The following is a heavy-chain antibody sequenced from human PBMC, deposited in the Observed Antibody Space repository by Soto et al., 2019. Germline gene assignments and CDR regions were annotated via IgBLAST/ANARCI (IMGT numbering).Heavy chain of an antibody. D-gene: IGHD3-3*01. CDR3: ARDRFTIFGVVTGYYYYYMDV. Sequence: ASVKVSCKASGYTFTSYAMHWVRQAPGQRLEWMGWINAGNGNTKYSQKFQGRVTITRDTSASTAYMGLSSLRSEDTAVYYCARDRFTIFGVVTGYYYYYMDVWGKGTTVTVSS. CDR2: INAGNGNT. V-gene: IGHV1-3*01. J-gene: IGHJ6*03. CDR1: GYTFTSYA.